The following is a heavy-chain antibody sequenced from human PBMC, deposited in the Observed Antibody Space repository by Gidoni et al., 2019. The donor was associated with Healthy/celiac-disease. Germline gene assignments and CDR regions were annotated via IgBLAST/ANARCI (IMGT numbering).Heavy chain of an antibody. CDR3: ARGAGGSGPTHFDY. CDR2: ISSNGGST. J-gene: IGHJ4*02. D-gene: IGHD2-15*01. V-gene: IGHV3-64*01. CDR1: GFTFSGYA. Sequence: EVQLVESGGGLVQPGGSLRLSCAASGFTFSGYAMHWVRQAPGKGLEYVSVISSNGGSTYYANSVKGRFTISRDNSKNTLYLQMGSLRAEDMAVYYCARGAGGSGPTHFDYWGQGTLVTVSS.